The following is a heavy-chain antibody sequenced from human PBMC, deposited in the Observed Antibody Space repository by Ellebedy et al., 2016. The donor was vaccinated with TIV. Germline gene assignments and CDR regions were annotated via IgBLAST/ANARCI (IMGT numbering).Heavy chain of an antibody. D-gene: IGHD3-10*01. Sequence: SETLSLTXTVSGGSISSGGYYWSWIRQHPGKGLEWIGYIYYSGSTYYNPSLKSRVTISVDTSKNQFSLKLSSVTAADTAVYYCARLRAMVRGVIMAYYYYGMDVWGQGTTVTVSS. J-gene: IGHJ6*02. CDR3: ARLRAMVRGVIMAYYYYGMDV. V-gene: IGHV4-31*03. CDR2: IYYSGST. CDR1: GGSISSGGYY.